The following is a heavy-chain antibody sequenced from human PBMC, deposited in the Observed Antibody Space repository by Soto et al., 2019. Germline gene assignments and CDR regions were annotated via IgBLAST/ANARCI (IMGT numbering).Heavy chain of an antibody. V-gene: IGHV4-39*01. CDR2: IYYSGST. CDR3: ASLVEYNWNNADY. CDR1: EASCRSLRSY. J-gene: IGHJ4*02. D-gene: IGHD1-20*01. Sequence: TRSHTRTVSEASCRSLRSYWRRKHNPLGKGLEWIGSIYYSGSTYYNPSLKSRVTISVDTSKNQFSLTLTSVTAADTAGYYCASLVEYNWNNADYGGQGTLV.